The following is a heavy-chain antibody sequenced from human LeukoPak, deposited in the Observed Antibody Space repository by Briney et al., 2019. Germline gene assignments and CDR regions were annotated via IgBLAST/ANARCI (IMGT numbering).Heavy chain of an antibody. D-gene: IGHD5-12*01. Sequence: PSETLSLTCTVSVGSISSYYWSWIRQPPGKGLEWIGYIYYSGSTNYNPSLKSRVTISVYTSKNQFSLKLSSVTAADTAVYYCARVSGYDWESFYDYWGQGTLVTVSS. CDR2: IYYSGST. CDR1: VGSISSYY. CDR3: ARVSGYDWESFYDY. V-gene: IGHV4-59*01. J-gene: IGHJ4*02.